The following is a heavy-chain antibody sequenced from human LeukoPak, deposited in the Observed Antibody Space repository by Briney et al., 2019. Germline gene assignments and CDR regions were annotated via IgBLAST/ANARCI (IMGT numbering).Heavy chain of an antibody. Sequence: PGGSLRLSCTASGFTFGDYAMSWVRQAPGKGLEWVGFIRSKAYGGTTEYAASVKGRFTISRDGSKSIAYLQMNSLKTEDTAVYYCTRGVEYCSSTSCYYYYYYGMDVWGQGTTVTVSS. CDR1: GFTFGDYA. D-gene: IGHD2-2*01. V-gene: IGHV3-49*04. J-gene: IGHJ6*02. CDR2: IRSKAYGGTT. CDR3: TRGVEYCSSTSCYYYYYYGMDV.